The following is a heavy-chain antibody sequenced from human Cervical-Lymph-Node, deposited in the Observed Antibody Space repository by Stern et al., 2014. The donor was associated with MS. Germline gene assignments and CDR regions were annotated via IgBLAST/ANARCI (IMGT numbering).Heavy chain of an antibody. V-gene: IGHV3-33*01. CDR1: GFTFSSYG. Sequence: VQLVESGGGLVQPGRSLRLSCAASGFTFSSYGMHWVRQAPGKGLEWVAVIWYEGSNKTYGDSVQGRFTISTDNSKHTLSLQKHSLRAEDTAVYYCARGLIAARAVDYWGQGTLVTVSS. J-gene: IGHJ4*02. CDR3: ARGLIAARAVDY. CDR2: IWYEGSNK. D-gene: IGHD6-6*01.